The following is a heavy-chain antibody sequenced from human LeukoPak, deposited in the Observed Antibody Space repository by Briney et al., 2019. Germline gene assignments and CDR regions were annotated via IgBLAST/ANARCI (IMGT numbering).Heavy chain of an antibody. CDR2: ISSSSSTI. CDR1: GFTFSNYE. Sequence: GGSLRLSCAASGFTFSNYEMNWVRQAPGKGLEWVSYISSSSSTIDYADSVKSRFTISRDNAKNSLYLQMNSLRAEDTAVYYCARSSGWYHRGPDYYYYYMDVWGKGTTVTVS. D-gene: IGHD6-19*01. J-gene: IGHJ6*03. CDR3: ARSSGWYHRGPDYYYYYMDV. V-gene: IGHV3-48*03.